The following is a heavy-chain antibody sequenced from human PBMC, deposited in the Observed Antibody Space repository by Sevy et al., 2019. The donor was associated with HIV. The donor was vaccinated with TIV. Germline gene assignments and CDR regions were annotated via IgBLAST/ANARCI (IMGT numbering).Heavy chain of an antibody. V-gene: IGHV3-7*01. CDR3: ARLSSPMPDSGWYDFFDH. D-gene: IGHD6-19*01. CDR1: GFTFRTYW. J-gene: IGHJ4*02. Sequence: GGSQRLSCAASGFTFRTYWMSWVRQAPGKGLEWVANIKPDRSDKNYMDSVKGRFTISRDNAKNSLYLHVSSLRAEDTAVYYCARLSSPMPDSGWYDFFDHWGQGTLVTVSS. CDR2: IKPDRSDK.